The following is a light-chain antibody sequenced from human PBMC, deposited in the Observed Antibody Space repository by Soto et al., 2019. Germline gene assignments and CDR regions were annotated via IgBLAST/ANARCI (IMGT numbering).Light chain of an antibody. V-gene: IGLV2-14*01. CDR3: SSYTSGSTYV. CDR2: EVS. CDR1: SSDVGGYNY. Sequence: QSALTQPASVSGSPGQSTTISCTGTSSDVGGYNYVSWYQQHPGKAPKLMIYEVSNRPSGVSNRFSGSKSGNTASLTISGLQAEDEADYYCSSYTSGSTYVFGTGTKLTVL. J-gene: IGLJ1*01.